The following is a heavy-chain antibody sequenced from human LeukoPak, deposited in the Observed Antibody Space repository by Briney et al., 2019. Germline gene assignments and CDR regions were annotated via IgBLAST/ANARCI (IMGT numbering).Heavy chain of an antibody. CDR1: GFTFSDSA. Sequence: GGSLRLSCAASGFTFSDSAMNWVRQAPGKGLKWVSLISGSGVNTFFADSVKGRFTISRDNSKNTLYLQMNSLRAEDTAVYYCAKRAQQWLVMAWFDPWGQGTLVTVSS. V-gene: IGHV3-23*01. D-gene: IGHD6-19*01. CDR3: AKRAQQWLVMAWFDP. CDR2: ISGSGVNT. J-gene: IGHJ5*02.